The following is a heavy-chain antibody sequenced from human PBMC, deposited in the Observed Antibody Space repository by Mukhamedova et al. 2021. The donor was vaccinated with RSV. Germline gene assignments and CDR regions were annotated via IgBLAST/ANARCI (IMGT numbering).Heavy chain of an antibody. Sequence: QRAGSGLEWIGRVYTTGTTTYNPSFKSRATMSIDLSSNQFFLRLASVTAADTAVYFCASPSTGTSASDIWGQGTKASVSA. V-gene: IGHV4-59*10. D-gene: IGHD1-1*01. J-gene: IGHJ3*02. CDR2: VYTTGTT. CDR3: ASPSTGTSASDI.